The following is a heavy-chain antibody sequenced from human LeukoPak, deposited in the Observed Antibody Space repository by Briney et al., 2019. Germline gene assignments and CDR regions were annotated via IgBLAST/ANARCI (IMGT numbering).Heavy chain of an antibody. V-gene: IGHV4-39*07. CDR2: IYYTGST. CDR1: GGSISSSSFF. CDR3: ARDSVVVVPSLGLDP. D-gene: IGHD2-2*01. Sequence: ASETLSLTCTVSGGSISSSSFFWGWIRQPPGKGLEWIGSIYYTGSTYDNPSLKSRLTMSVDPSKNQFFLNLTSVTAADTAVYYCARDSVVVVPSLGLDPWGQGTLVTVSS. J-gene: IGHJ5*02.